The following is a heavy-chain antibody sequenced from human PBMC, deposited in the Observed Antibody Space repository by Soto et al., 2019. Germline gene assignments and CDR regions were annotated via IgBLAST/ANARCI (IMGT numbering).Heavy chain of an antibody. D-gene: IGHD4-17*01. Sequence: SETLSLTCAVSGGSISSGGYSWSWIRQPPGKGLEWIGYIYHSGSTYYNPSLKSRVTISVDRSKNQFSLKLSSVTAADTAVYYCARVSTVTHFDYWGQGTLVTVSS. CDR2: IYHSGST. CDR1: GGSISSGGYS. V-gene: IGHV4-30-2*01. J-gene: IGHJ4*02. CDR3: ARVSTVTHFDY.